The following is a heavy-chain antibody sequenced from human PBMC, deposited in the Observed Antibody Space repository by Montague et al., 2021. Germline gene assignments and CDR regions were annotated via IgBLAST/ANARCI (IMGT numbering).Heavy chain of an antibody. D-gene: IGHD6-13*01. CDR3: ARRSSTWPLYYFDY. CDR2: IFPDDSDT. CDR1: GYSFAPYW. Sequence: QSVAEVKTPGESPRISCRASGYSFAPYWIGWVRQMPGKGLEWMGIIFPDDSDTKYSPSFQGQVNISADKSISTAYLQWTSLKASVSAMYYCARRSSTWPLYYFDYWGQGTLVIVSS. V-gene: IGHV5-51*01. J-gene: IGHJ4*02.